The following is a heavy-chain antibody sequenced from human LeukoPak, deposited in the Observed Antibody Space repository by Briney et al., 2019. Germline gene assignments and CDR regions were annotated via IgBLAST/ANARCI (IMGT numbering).Heavy chain of an antibody. V-gene: IGHV4-4*02. Sequence: SGTLSLTCAVSGGSINNINWWSWVRQPPGKGLEWIGEIFHSGTTTYNPSLKSRVTISVDKSKNQFSLKLSSVTAADTAVYYCASTVVTAIAYFDYWGQGTLVTVSS. CDR3: ASTVVTAIAYFDY. CDR2: IFHSGTT. CDR1: GGSINNINW. D-gene: IGHD2-21*02. J-gene: IGHJ4*02.